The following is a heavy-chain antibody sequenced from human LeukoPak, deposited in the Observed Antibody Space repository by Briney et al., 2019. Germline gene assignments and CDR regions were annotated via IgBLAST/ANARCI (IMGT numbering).Heavy chain of an antibody. CDR1: GGSISSYY. CDR3: ARKRHDSGAYHFDY. J-gene: IGHJ4*02. V-gene: IGHV4-59*12. Sequence: SETLSLTCTVSGGSISSYYWSWIRQPPGKGLEWIANIYHSGGTYYNPSLKSRVTVSVDTSKNQFSLKLSAVTAADTAVYYCARKRHDSGAYHFDYWGQGTLVTVSS. D-gene: IGHD3-22*01. CDR2: IYHSGGT.